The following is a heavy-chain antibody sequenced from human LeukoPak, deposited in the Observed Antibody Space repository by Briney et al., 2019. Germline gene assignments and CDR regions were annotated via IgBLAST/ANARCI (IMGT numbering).Heavy chain of an antibody. V-gene: IGHV4-39*02. CDR1: GGSISSSSYY. Sequence: PSETLSLTCTVSGGSISSSSYYWGWIRQPPGKRLEWIVSFYYSGSTYYSPSLRSRVTISVDTSKNQFSLKLSSVTAADTAVYYCAREGSIVATSYDYWGQGTLVTVSS. J-gene: IGHJ4*02. D-gene: IGHD5-12*01. CDR3: AREGSIVATSYDY. CDR2: FYYSGST.